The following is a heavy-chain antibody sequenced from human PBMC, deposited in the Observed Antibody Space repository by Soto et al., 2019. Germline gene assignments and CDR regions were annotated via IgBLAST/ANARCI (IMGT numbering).Heavy chain of an antibody. V-gene: IGHV4-39*01. D-gene: IGHD1-26*01. CDR1: GGSISSSNYY. CDR2: IYYSRST. CDR3: ATQEVGGSYVYTFDP. Sequence: QPQLQESGPGLVKPSETLSITCTVSGGSISSSNYYWGWIRQHPGKGLEWIGSIYYSRSTYYNPSLKSRVTISVDTSKNQFSLKRSSVTAADTAVYYCATQEVGGSYVYTFDPWGQGTLVTVSS. J-gene: IGHJ5*02.